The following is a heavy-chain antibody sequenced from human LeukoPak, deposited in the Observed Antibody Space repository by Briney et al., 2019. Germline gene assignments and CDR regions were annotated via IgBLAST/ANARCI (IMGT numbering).Heavy chain of an antibody. D-gene: IGHD2-15*01. Sequence: GRSLRLSCAASGFTFSRYDMHWVRQGTGKSLEWVSAIGSAGDTYYSGSVKGRFTISRDNAKNSLYLQMNSLRAEDTAVYYCATRIWATPIDYWGQGTLVTVSS. CDR2: IGSAGDT. J-gene: IGHJ4*02. V-gene: IGHV3-13*01. CDR1: GFTFSRYD. CDR3: ATRIWATPIDY.